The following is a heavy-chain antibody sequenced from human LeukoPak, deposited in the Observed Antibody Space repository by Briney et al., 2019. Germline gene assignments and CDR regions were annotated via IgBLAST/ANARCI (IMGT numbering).Heavy chain of an antibody. CDR3: ASPYCGSTSCYGPFDY. V-gene: IGHV3-53*01. D-gene: IGHD2-2*01. Sequence: PGGSLRLSCAASGFTVSSNYMSWVRQAPGKGLEWVSVIYSGGSTYYADSVKGRFTISRDNSKNTLYLQMNSLRAEDTAVYYCASPYCGSTSCYGPFDYWGQGTLVTVSS. CDR1: GFTVSSNY. J-gene: IGHJ4*02. CDR2: IYSGGST.